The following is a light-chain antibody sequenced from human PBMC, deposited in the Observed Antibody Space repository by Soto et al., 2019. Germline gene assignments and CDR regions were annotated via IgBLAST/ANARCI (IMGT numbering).Light chain of an antibody. Sequence: DIQMTQSPSTLSASVGDRVTITCRASQSISTWLAWYQQKPGKATKLLIYKASSLESGVPSRFSGSGSGTEFTLTSSSLQPDDFATYYCQQYNSYSPYTFGQGTKLEIK. CDR3: QQYNSYSPYT. CDR1: QSISTW. V-gene: IGKV1-5*03. J-gene: IGKJ2*01. CDR2: KAS.